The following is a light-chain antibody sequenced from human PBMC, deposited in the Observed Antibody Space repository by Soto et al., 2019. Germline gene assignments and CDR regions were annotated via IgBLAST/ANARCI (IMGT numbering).Light chain of an antibody. CDR3: QQYGGSPLVT. V-gene: IGKV3-20*01. CDR1: QSVSNTY. J-gene: IGKJ4*01. CDR2: GSS. Sequence: EIVLTQSPGTLSLSPGERATLSCRASQSVSNTYLAWYQQKAGQAPRLLIYGSSSRATGIPDRFSGTGSGTDFTLIIIRMEPEDFAVYYCQQYGGSPLVTFGGGTKVEI.